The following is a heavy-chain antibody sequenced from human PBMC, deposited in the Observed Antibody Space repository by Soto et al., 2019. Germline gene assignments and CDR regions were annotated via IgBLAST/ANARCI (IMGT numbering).Heavy chain of an antibody. V-gene: IGHV4-39*01. D-gene: IGHD3-22*01. Sequence: SETLSLTCTVCGDSISSSSYYWGWIRQPPXKGLEWIGIINYLGSTYYSPSLESRVTISVDTSKNQFSVKLSSVTAADTAVYYCARHRPSRYYVTSGYFPDFWGQGALVTVSS. CDR2: INYLGST. CDR3: ARHRPSRYYVTSGYFPDF. CDR1: GDSISSSSYY. J-gene: IGHJ4*02.